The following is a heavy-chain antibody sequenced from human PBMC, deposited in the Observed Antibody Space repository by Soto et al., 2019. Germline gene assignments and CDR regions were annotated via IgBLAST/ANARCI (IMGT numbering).Heavy chain of an antibody. CDR2: IIPIFGTA. Sequence: QVQLVQSGAEVKKPGSSVKVSCKASGGTFSSYAISWVRQAPGQGLEWMGGIIPIFGTANYAQKFQGRVTITADESTSTAYMELSGLRSEDTAVYYCAGVHCTNGVCYKDYYYYGMDVWGQGTTVTVSS. CDR1: GGTFSSYA. J-gene: IGHJ6*02. V-gene: IGHV1-69*01. D-gene: IGHD2-8*01. CDR3: AGVHCTNGVCYKDYYYYGMDV.